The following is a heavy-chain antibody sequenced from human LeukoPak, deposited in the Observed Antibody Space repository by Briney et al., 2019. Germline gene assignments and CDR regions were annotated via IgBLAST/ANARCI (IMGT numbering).Heavy chain of an antibody. V-gene: IGHV1-2*02. CDR1: GYSFADYY. J-gene: IGHJ3*02. D-gene: IGHD1-26*01. CDR3: ARGGSYLSAFDI. CDR2: INPNSGGT. Sequence: ASVKVSCKASGYSFADYYMHWVRQAPGQGLEWMGWINPNSGGTNYAQKFQGRVTMTRDTSISTAYMELSRLRSDDTAVYYCARGGSYLSAFDIWGQGTMVTVSS.